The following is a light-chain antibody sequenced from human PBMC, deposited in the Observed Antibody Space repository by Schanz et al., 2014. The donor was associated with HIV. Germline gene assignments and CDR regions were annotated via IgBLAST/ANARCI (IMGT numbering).Light chain of an antibody. J-gene: IGLJ2*01. CDR3: VSYTGTNNPV. CDR2: EVN. Sequence: HSALTQPPSASGSPGQSVTISCTGTTSDIGGYNYVSWYQQHPDKAPQLLIYEVNMRPSGVPDRFSGSKSGNTASLTVSGLQAEDEADYYCVSYTGTNNPVFGGGTKLTVL. CDR1: TSDIGGYNY. V-gene: IGLV2-8*01.